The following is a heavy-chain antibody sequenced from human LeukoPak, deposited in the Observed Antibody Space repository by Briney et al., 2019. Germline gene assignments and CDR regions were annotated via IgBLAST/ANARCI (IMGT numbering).Heavy chain of an antibody. CDR2: ISGSGDST. Sequence: GGSLRLSCTTSGFTFSNYAMSWVRQAPGKGLEWVSGISGSGDSTYHADSVKGRFTISRDNSKNTLYLQMNSLRAEDTAVYYCARDVRYCSGGSCHNYYYYGMDVWGQGTTVTVSS. V-gene: IGHV3-23*01. CDR3: ARDVRYCSGGSCHNYYYYGMDV. D-gene: IGHD2-15*01. CDR1: GFTFSNYA. J-gene: IGHJ6*02.